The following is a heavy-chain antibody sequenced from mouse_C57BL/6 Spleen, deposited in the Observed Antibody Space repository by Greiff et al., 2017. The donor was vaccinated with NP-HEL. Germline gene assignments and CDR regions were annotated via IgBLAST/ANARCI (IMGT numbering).Heavy chain of an antibody. CDR3: ARDFYYGSSSNYYAMDD. CDR2: INPNNGGT. D-gene: IGHD1-1*01. J-gene: IGHJ4*01. Sequence: EVQLQQSGPELVKPGASVKIPCKASGYTFTDYNMDWVKQSHGKSLEWIGDINPNNGGTIYNQKFKGKATLTVDKSSSTAYMELRSLTSEDTAVYDCARDFYYGSSSNYYAMDDWGQGTSVTVSS. CDR1: GYTFTDYN. V-gene: IGHV1-18*01.